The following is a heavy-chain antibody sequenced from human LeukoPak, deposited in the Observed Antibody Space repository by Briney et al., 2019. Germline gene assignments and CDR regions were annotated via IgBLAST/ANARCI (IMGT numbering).Heavy chain of an antibody. CDR2: IYWDDDK. Sequence: SGPTLVNPTQTLTLTCTFSGFSLSTSGVGVGWIRQPPGKALEWLALIYWDDDKRYSPSLKSRLTITKDTSKNQVVLTMTNMDPVDTATYYCAHRRVEGIVVVPAAFDYWGQGTLVTVSS. CDR3: AHRRVEGIVVVPAAFDY. CDR1: GFSLSTSGVG. D-gene: IGHD2-2*01. J-gene: IGHJ4*02. V-gene: IGHV2-5*02.